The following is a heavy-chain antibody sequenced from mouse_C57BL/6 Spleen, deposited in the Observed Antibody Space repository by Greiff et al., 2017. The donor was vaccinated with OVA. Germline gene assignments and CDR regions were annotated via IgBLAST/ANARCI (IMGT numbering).Heavy chain of an antibody. CDR3: ARMYYGYDGAWFAY. J-gene: IGHJ3*01. V-gene: IGHV1-80*01. CDR1: GYAFSSYW. D-gene: IGHD2-2*01. Sequence: QVQLQQSGAELVKPGASVKISCKASGYAFSSYWMNWVKQRPGKGLEWMGQIYPGDGDTNYNGQFKGKATLTADKSSRTAYMQLSSLTSEDSAVYFCARMYYGYDGAWFAYWGQGTLVTVSA. CDR2: IYPGDGDT.